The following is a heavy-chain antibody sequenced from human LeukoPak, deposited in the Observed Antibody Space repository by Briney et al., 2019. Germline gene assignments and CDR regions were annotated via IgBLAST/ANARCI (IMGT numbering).Heavy chain of an antibody. Sequence: ASVKVSCKASVGTFSTYAISWVRQAPGQGRGWMGRIIAMLGVANYAQKVQGRVTITADKSTSTVYMELSSLRSEDTAVYYWARDKYSSSSLYNWFDPWGQGTLVTVSS. CDR1: VGTFSTYA. CDR2: IIAMLGVA. CDR3: ARDKYSSSSLYNWFDP. V-gene: IGHV1-69*04. D-gene: IGHD6-6*01. J-gene: IGHJ5*02.